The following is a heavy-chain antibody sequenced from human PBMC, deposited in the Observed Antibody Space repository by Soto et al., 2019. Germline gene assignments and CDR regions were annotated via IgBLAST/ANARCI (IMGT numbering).Heavy chain of an antibody. CDR2: ISAYNDNT. Sequence: QVQLAQSGAEVKKPGASVKVSCKASDYTFTNYGITWVRQAPGQGLEWMGWISAYNDNTNYAQNLQGRVTMTTDTSTSTSHMELRSLRSDDTAVYYCARVGSLGGSDDYYSGMDVWGQGTTVTVSS. CDR1: DYTFTNYG. J-gene: IGHJ6*02. CDR3: ARVGSLGGSDDYYSGMDV. V-gene: IGHV1-18*01. D-gene: IGHD3-10*01.